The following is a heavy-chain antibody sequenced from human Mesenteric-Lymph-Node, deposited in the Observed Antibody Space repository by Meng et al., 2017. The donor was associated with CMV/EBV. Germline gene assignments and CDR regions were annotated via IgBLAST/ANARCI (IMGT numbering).Heavy chain of an antibody. CDR2: IKQDGSEK. Sequence: ETLSLTCTVSGGSVSSGSYYWSWIRQPPGKGLEWVANIKQDGSEKYCVDSVKGRFTISRDNAKNSLYLQMNSLRAEDTAVYYCARDGLNEDSGSYSGYWGQGTLVTVSS. J-gene: IGHJ4*02. CDR3: ARDGLNEDSGSYSGY. D-gene: IGHD1-26*01. CDR1: GGSVSSGSYY. V-gene: IGHV3-7*01.